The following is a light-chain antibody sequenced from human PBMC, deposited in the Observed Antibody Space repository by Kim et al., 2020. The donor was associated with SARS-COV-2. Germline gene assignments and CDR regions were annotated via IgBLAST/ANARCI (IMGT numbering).Light chain of an antibody. Sequence: SPGDSVTPSCRASQSVSTTLAWYQHRPGQAPRLLIFGASTRATGVPLRFSGSGSGTEFTLSISSLQSEDFAVYYCQQYDIWPPITFGQGTRLEIK. CDR1: QSVSTT. V-gene: IGKV3-15*01. CDR3: QQYDIWPPIT. CDR2: GAS. J-gene: IGKJ5*01.